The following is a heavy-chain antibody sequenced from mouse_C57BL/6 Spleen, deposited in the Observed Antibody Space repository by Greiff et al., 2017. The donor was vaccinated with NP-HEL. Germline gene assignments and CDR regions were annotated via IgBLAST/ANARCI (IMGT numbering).Heavy chain of an antibody. Sequence: QVHVKQSGAELARPGASVKLSCKASGYTFTSYGISWVKQRTGQGLEWIGEIYPRSGNTYYNEKFKGKATLTADKSSSTAYMELRSLTSEDSAVYFCARSDYGSSPFADWGQGTLVTVSA. J-gene: IGHJ3*01. CDR3: ARSDYGSSPFAD. CDR1: GYTFTSYG. V-gene: IGHV1-81*01. D-gene: IGHD1-1*01. CDR2: IYPRSGNT.